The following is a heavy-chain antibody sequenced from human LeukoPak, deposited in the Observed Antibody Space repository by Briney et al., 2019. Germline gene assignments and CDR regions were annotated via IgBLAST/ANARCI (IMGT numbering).Heavy chain of an antibody. CDR2: ISSSSKTI. J-gene: IGHJ4*02. Sequence: GGSLRLSCAASGFTFSSYSMNWVRHALGKGVERVSYISSSSKTIYYADSVKGRFSISRDDAKNSLYLQMNSLRDEDSAVYYCARDQGIFDYWGQGTLVTVSS. V-gene: IGHV3-48*02. CDR1: GFTFSSYS. CDR3: ARDQGIFDY.